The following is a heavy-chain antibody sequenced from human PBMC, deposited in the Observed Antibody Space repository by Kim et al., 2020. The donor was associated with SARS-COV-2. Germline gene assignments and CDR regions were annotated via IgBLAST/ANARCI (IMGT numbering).Heavy chain of an antibody. D-gene: IGHD2-15*01. CDR3: TRGGHGHCSGDSCYPGEY. J-gene: IGHJ4*02. CDR2: LNTDGTTL. V-gene: IGHV3-74*01. CDR1: GFTFSNYW. Sequence: GGSLRLSCAASGFTFSNYWMHWVRQAPGKGLVWISRLNTDGTTLDYADSVRGRFTISRDNAKSTLYLQMNGLRAEDAAVYYCTRGGHGHCSGDSCYPGEYWGQGTLVTVSS.